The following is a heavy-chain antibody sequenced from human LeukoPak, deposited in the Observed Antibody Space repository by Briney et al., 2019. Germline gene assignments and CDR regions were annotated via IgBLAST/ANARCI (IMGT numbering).Heavy chain of an antibody. V-gene: IGHV3-30-3*01. D-gene: IGHD3-10*01. Sequence: GGSLRLSCAASGFTFSNYAMHWVRQAPGKGLEWVAVISYDGSNKYYADSVKGRFTISRDNSKNTLYLQMNSLRAEDTAVYYCARTRYYGSGSYYLDYWGQGTLVTVSS. CDR2: ISYDGSNK. CDR3: ARTRYYGSGSYYLDY. J-gene: IGHJ4*02. CDR1: GFTFSNYA.